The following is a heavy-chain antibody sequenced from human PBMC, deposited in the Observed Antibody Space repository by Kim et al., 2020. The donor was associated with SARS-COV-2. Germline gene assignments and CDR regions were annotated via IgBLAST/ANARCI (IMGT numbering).Heavy chain of an antibody. D-gene: IGHD2-15*01. CDR2: INPHSGDT. CDR1: GYTFTAYY. Sequence: ASVKVSCKASGYTFTAYYIFWVRQAPGQGLEWMGWINPHSGDTNYAQKFQGRVTMTRDTSISTAYMELSRLKYDDRAVYFCAIGFDSVYYYYGMDV. V-gene: IGHV1-2*02. CDR3: AIGFDSVYYYYGMDV. J-gene: IGHJ6*01.